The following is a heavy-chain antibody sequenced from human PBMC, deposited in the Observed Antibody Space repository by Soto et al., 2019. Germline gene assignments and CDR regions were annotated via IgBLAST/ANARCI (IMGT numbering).Heavy chain of an antibody. D-gene: IGHD5-12*01. CDR3: ARDNIVSKGYGMDV. CDR1: GASISNAY. CDR2: IHSSGTF. V-gene: IGHV4-4*07. J-gene: IGHJ6*02. Sequence: PSETLSLTCTVSGASISNAYWSWIRQAAGKRLEWIGRIHSSGTFNYNPSLKSRVGISRDTSKNQISLKLSSVTAADTAVYYCARDNIVSKGYGMDVWGQGTTVTVSS.